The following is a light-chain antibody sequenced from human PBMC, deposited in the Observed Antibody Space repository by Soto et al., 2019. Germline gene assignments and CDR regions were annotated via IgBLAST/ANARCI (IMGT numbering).Light chain of an antibody. Sequence: DIQMTQSPSSLSASVGDRVTITCQASQDINNYVNWYQQTPGKAPKLLIYAASTLQSGVPSRLSGSGSGTDFTLTISSLQPEDFATYYCQQVNGYPRHITFGGGTKVDIK. CDR2: AAS. CDR3: QQVNGYPRHIT. CDR1: QDINNY. J-gene: IGKJ4*01. V-gene: IGKV1-9*01.